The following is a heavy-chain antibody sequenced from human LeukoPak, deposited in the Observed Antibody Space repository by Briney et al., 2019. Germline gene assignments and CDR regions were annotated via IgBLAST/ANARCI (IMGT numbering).Heavy chain of an antibody. CDR3: AREYGSHDY. CDR2: TYYRSKWYN. Sequence: SQTLSLTCAISGDSVSSNSVTWNWIRQSPSRGLEWLGRTYYRSKWYNDYAVSVKSRITINPDTSKNQFSLQVNSVTPEDTAVYYCAREYGSHDYWGQGTLVTVSS. D-gene: IGHD1-26*01. V-gene: IGHV6-1*01. CDR1: GDSVSSNSVT. J-gene: IGHJ4*02.